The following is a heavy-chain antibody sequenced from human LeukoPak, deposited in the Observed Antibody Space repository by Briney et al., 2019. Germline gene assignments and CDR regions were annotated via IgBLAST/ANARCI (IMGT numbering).Heavy chain of an antibody. CDR2: IYSSGST. CDR3: ARGTYYYDNSGSNWFDP. V-gene: IGHV4-4*07. J-gene: IGHJ5*02. D-gene: IGHD3-22*01. Sequence: SENLSLTCTVSGGSMSSYYWSWIRQPAGKGLEWIGRIYSSGSTNYNPSLKSRVTMSVDTSKNQFSLKLSSVTAADTAVYYCARGTYYYDNSGSNWFDPWGQGTLVTVSS. CDR1: GGSMSSYY.